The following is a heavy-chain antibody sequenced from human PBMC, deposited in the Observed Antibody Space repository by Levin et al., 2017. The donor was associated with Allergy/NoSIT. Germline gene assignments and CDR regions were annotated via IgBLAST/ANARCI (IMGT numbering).Heavy chain of an antibody. J-gene: IGHJ6*02. CDR3: AKAYCSSTSCPGDV. CDR1: GFPFSSYA. D-gene: IGHD2-2*01. CDR2: ISGSGGST. Sequence: LSLTCAASGFPFSSYAMSWVRQAPGKGLEWVSAISGSGGSTYYADSVKGRFTISRDNSKNTLYLQMNSLRAEDTAVYYCAKAYCSSTSCPGDVWGQGTTVTVSS. V-gene: IGHV3-23*01.